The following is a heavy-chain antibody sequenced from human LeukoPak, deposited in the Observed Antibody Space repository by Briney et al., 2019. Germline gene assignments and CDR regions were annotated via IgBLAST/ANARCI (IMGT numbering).Heavy chain of an antibody. CDR2: IIPIFGTA. CDR3: ASEPNYDYVWGSYRLGVNWFDP. Sequence: VASVKVSCKASGGTFSSYAISWVRQAPGQGLEWMGGIIPIFGTANYAQKFQGRVTITADKSTSTAYMELSSLRSEDTAVYYCASEPNYDYVWGSYRLGVNWFDPWGQGTLVTVSS. D-gene: IGHD3-16*02. V-gene: IGHV1-69*06. CDR1: GGTFSSYA. J-gene: IGHJ5*02.